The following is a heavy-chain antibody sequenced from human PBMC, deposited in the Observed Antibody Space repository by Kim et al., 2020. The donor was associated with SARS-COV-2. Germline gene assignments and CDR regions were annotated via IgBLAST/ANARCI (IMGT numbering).Heavy chain of an antibody. V-gene: IGHV4-4*07. Sequence: SETLSLTCTVSGGSISNYYWSWIRQPAGKGLEWIGRIYTSGSTNYNPSLKSRVTMSVDTSKNQFSLKLSSVTAADTAVYYCAREGGWELPRSLNFDCWGQGTLVTVSS. D-gene: IGHD1-26*01. J-gene: IGHJ4*02. CDR3: AREGGWELPRSLNFDC. CDR1: GGSISNYY. CDR2: IYTSGST.